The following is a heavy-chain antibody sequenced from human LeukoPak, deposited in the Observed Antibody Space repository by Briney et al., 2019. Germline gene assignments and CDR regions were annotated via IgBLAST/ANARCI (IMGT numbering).Heavy chain of an antibody. CDR2: ISGSGGST. V-gene: IGHV3-23*01. CDR1: GFTFSSYA. Sequence: GGSLRLSCEAWGFTFSSYAMSWVRQAPGKGLEWVSAISGSGGSTYYADSVKGRFTISRDNSKNTLYLQMNSLRAEDTAVYYCAKLRSGVKNYLFDYWGQGTLVTVSS. D-gene: IGHD5-24*01. CDR3: AKLRSGVKNYLFDY. J-gene: IGHJ4*02.